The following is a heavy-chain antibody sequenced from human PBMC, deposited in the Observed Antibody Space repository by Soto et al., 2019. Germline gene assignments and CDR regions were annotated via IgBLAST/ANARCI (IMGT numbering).Heavy chain of an antibody. Sequence: DVQLVESGGGLVQPGGSLRLSCAASGFTFSSYSMNWVRQAPGKGLEWLSYIDSSSSPTYYADSVKGRFTISRDNAKNSLYLEMNSLRAEGTAVYYWVSEGDKVPAGQHMIPGDYWGQGTLVTVSS. V-gene: IGHV3-48*01. CDR2: IDSSSSPT. D-gene: IGHD5-12*01. J-gene: IGHJ4*02. CDR1: GFTFSSYS. CDR3: VSEGDKVPAGQHMIPGDY.